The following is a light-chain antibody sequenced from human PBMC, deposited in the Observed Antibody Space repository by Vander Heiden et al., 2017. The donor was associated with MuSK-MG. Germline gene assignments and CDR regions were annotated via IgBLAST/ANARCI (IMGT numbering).Light chain of an antibody. CDR2: DVS. V-gene: IGLV2-14*01. CDR1: SSDVGGYNY. Sequence: QSALTQPASVSGSPGQSITISCTGTSSDVGGYNYVSWYQQHPGKAPNLMIYDVSNRPSGVPNRFSGSKSGNTASLTISGLQAEDEADYYCSSYTSSSTPYVFGTGTKVTVL. CDR3: SSYTSSSTPYV. J-gene: IGLJ1*01.